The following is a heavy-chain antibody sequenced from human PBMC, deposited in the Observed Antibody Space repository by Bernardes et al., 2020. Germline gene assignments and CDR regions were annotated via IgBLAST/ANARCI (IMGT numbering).Heavy chain of an antibody. V-gene: IGHV3-7*01. CDR3: ARGDLFYGDRDSFDY. CDR2: INQDGSEK. CDR1: GFSFSNYW. D-gene: IGHD4-17*01. Sequence: GGSLRLSCAASGFSFSNYWMTWVRQAPGKGLEWVSHINQDGSEKYYVDSVKGRFTISRDNAKNSLYLQMTSLRADDTALYYCARGDLFYGDRDSFDYWGQGTMVTVSS. J-gene: IGHJ4*02.